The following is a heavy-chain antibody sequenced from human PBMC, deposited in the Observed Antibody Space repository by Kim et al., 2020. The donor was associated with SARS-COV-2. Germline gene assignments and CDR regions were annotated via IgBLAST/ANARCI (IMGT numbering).Heavy chain of an antibody. CDR1: GGSMTISSDYY. V-gene: IGHV4-39*01. CDR3: ARTEANWGHYLY. CDR2: VSYTGTT. J-gene: IGHJ4*02. D-gene: IGHD3-16*02. Sequence: SETLSLTCTVSGGSMTISSDYYWAWICQPPGKGLEWIGSVSYTGTTYYNPSLKSRLTIPVDTSKNQFSLKLNSVTAADTAVYYCARTEANWGHYLYGGQGTMVTVST.